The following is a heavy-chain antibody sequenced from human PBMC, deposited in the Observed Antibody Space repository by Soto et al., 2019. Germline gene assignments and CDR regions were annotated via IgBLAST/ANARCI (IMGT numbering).Heavy chain of an antibody. D-gene: IGHD4-17*01. J-gene: IGHJ6*03. CDR1: GFTFSSYW. CDR2: INSDGSST. V-gene: IGHV3-74*01. CDR3: ARSGAVSVFPDYGDYYYYMDV. Sequence: GGSLRLSCAASGFTFSSYWMHWVRQAPGKGLVWVSRINSDGSSTSYADSVKGRFTISRDNAKNTLYLQMNSLRAEDTAVYYCARSGAVSVFPDYGDYYYYMDVWGKGTTVTVSS.